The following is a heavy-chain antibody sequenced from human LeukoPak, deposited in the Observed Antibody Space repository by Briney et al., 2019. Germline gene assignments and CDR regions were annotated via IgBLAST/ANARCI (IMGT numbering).Heavy chain of an antibody. CDR1: GGSISSSSYY. CDR2: IYYSGST. J-gene: IGHJ4*02. V-gene: IGHV4-39*01. CDR3: ARHLVGAGYFDY. Sequence: PSETLSLTCTVSGGSISSSSYYWGWIRQPPGKGLEWIGSIYYSGSTYYNPSLKSRVTISVGTSKNQFSLKLSSVTAADTAVYYCARHLVGAGYFDYWGQGTLVTVSS. D-gene: IGHD2-15*01.